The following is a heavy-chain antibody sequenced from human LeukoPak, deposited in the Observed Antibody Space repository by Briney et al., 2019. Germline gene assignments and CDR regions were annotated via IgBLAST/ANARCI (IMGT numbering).Heavy chain of an antibody. Sequence: PGGSLRLSCAASGLTFSSYGMHWVRQAPGKWLEWVAFIRYDGSNKYYADSVKGRFTISRDNSKNTLDLQMNSLRAEDTAVYYCAKDPVGATVFDYWGQGTLVSVAS. CDR1: GLTFSSYG. D-gene: IGHD1-26*01. CDR2: IRYDGSNK. V-gene: IGHV3-30*02. CDR3: AKDPVGATVFDY. J-gene: IGHJ4*02.